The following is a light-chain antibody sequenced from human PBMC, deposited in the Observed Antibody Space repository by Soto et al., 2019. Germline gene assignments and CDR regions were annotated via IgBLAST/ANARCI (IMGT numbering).Light chain of an antibody. Sequence: EIVMTQSPATLSVSPGERATFSCRASQSVTSNLAWYQQKPGQAPRLLIYGASTRATGVPAWFSGSGSGTEFTLTISSLQSEDSAVYYCQQYSSWPLTFGQGTRLEIK. CDR1: QSVTSN. CDR3: QQYSSWPLT. V-gene: IGKV3-15*01. J-gene: IGKJ5*01. CDR2: GAS.